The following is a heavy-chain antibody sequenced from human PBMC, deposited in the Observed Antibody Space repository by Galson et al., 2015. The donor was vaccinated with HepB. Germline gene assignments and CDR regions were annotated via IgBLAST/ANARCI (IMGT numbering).Heavy chain of an antibody. CDR2: ISSSSTYI. Sequence: SLRLSCAASGFTFSNYNMNWVRQTPGKGLEWVTFISSSSTYIYYADSMKGRFTISRDNAKNSLFLQMNSLRVEDTAVHYCARTPRGLMNLDYWGQGTLLIVSS. D-gene: IGHD3-10*01. CDR3: ARTPRGLMNLDY. J-gene: IGHJ4*02. V-gene: IGHV3-21*01. CDR1: GFTFSNYN.